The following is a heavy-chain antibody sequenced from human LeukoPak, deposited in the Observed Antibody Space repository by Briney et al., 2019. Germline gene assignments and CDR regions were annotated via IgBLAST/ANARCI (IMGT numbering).Heavy chain of an antibody. J-gene: IGHJ5*02. CDR1: GFTFSSYS. CDR2: ISSSSYI. D-gene: IGHD6-13*01. Sequence: GGSLRLSCAASGFTFSSYSMNWVRQAPGKGLEWVSSISSSSYIYYADSVKGRFTISRDNAKNPLYLQMNSLRAEDTAVYYCARGRGSSFDPWGQGTLVTVSS. CDR3: ARGRGSSFDP. V-gene: IGHV3-21*01.